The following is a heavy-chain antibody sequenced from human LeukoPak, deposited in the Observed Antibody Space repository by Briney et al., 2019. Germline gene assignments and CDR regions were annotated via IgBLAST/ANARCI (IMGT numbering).Heavy chain of an antibody. CDR1: GGSFSGYY. CDR3: ARGDCNGGSCYYDY. V-gene: IGHV4-34*01. CDR2: INHSGST. Sequence: SETLSLTCAVYGGSFSGYYWSWIRQPPGKGLEWIGEINHSGSTNYNPSLKSRVTISVDTSKNQFSLKLSSVTAADTAVYYCARGDCNGGSCYYDYWGQGTLVTVSS. D-gene: IGHD2-15*01. J-gene: IGHJ4*02.